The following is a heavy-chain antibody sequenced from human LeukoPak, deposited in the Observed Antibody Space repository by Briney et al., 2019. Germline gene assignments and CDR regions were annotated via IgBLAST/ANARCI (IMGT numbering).Heavy chain of an antibody. J-gene: IGHJ5*02. CDR2: ISYDGSNK. D-gene: IGHD3-3*01. CDR3: ARGITIFAWGFDP. CDR1: GFTFSSYA. Sequence: GGSLRLSCAASGFTFSSYAMHWVRQAPGKGLEWVAVISYDGSNKYYADSVKGRFTISRDNSKNTLYLQMNSLRAEDTAVYYCARGITIFAWGFDPWGQGTLVTVSP. V-gene: IGHV3-30-3*01.